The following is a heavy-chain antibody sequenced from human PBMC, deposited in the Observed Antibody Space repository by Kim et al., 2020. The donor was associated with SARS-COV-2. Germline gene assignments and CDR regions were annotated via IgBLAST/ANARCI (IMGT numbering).Heavy chain of an antibody. V-gene: IGHV4-59*08. D-gene: IGHD2-15*01. CDR1: GGSISSYY. CDR2: IYYSGST. CDR3: ARLVVAANGAFDI. J-gene: IGHJ3*02. Sequence: SETLSLTCTVSGGSISSYYWCWIRQPPGKGLEWIGYIYYSGSTNYNPSLKSRVTISVDTSKNQFSLKLSSVTAADTAVYYCARLVVAANGAFDIWGQGTMVTVSS.